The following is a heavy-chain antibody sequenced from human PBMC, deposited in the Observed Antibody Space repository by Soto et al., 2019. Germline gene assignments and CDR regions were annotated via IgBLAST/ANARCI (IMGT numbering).Heavy chain of an antibody. V-gene: IGHV5-10-1*01. CDR3: ARQIWEVETATILDY. CDR2: IDPGDSYT. Sequence: PGESLKISCEGSGYRFTTHCISWVRQMPGKGLEWMGRIDPGDSYTYYSPSFRGHVTISADRSTSTAYLQWNSLKASDTAIYYCARQIWEVETATILDYWGRGTLVTVSS. CDR1: GYRFTTHC. D-gene: IGHD2-21*02. J-gene: IGHJ4*02.